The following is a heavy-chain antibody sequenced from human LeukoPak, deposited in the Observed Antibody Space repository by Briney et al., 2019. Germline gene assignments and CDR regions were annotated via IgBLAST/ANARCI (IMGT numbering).Heavy chain of an antibody. D-gene: IGHD3-9*01. V-gene: IGHV3-11*04. J-gene: IGHJ4*02. CDR3: ARGHYDVLAASYKWTPDY. Sequence: PGGSLRLSCAASGFTFSDYYMSWIRQAPGKGLEWLSYISGGGGTFSYADSLKGRFTTSRDNAKNSLSLQLNSLRVEDTAVYYCARGHYDVLAASYKWTPDYWGQGTLVTVSS. CDR1: GFTFSDYY. CDR2: ISGGGGTF.